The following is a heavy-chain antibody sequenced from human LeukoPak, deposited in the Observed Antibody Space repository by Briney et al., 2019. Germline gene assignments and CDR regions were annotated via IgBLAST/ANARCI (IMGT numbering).Heavy chain of an antibody. V-gene: IGHV1-2*02. CDR2: INSDSGGT. D-gene: IGHD1-26*01. J-gene: IGHJ4*02. CDR3: ATVTVGTTNDY. CDR1: GYTFTGYY. Sequence: ASVKVSCKASGYTFTGYYMHWVRQAPGQGLEWMGWINSDSGGTNYAQKFQGRVTMTRDTSIGTAPMELSRLRSGDTAMYYCATVTVGTTNDYWGQGTLVTVSS.